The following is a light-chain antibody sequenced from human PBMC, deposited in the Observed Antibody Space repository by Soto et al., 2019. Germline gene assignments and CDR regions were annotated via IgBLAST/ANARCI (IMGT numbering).Light chain of an antibody. CDR3: TVWDDSLRGRL. J-gene: IGLJ2*01. Sequence: QSVLTQPPSASGPPGQRVTISCSGSSSNIESNFVYWYQQLPGTTPRLLSYRNNQRPSGVTDRFSGSKSGTSASLAISALRSEDEADYYCTVWDDSLRGRLFGGGTKVTVL. CDR2: RNN. CDR1: SSNIESNF. V-gene: IGLV1-47*01.